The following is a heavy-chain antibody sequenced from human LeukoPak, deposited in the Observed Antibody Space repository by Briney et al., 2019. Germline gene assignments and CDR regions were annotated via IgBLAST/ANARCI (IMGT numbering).Heavy chain of an antibody. CDR3: AREGDSISVGWFDP. Sequence: SETLSLTCTVSGNSISSGYYWGWIRQPPGKGLEWIGSIYHSGRTYYNPSLKSRVTISVDTSKNQFSLKLSSVTAADTAVYYCAREGDSISVGWFDPWGQGTLVTVSS. CDR2: IYHSGRT. J-gene: IGHJ5*02. V-gene: IGHV4-38-2*02. CDR1: GNSISSGYY. D-gene: IGHD6-13*01.